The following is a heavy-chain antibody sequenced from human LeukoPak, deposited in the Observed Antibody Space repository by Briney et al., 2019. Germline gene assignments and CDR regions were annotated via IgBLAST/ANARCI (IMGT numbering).Heavy chain of an antibody. CDR1: GGSITSNY. J-gene: IGHJ6*02. CDR2: IYYSGST. D-gene: IGHD1-7*01. V-gene: IGHV4-59*12. CDR3: ARGGTYYYYGMDV. Sequence: SSETLSLTCTVSGGSITSNYWSWIRQPPGKGLEWIGYIYYSGSTNYNPSLQSRVTISVDTSKNQFSLRLSSVTAADTAVYYCARGGTYYYYGMDVWGQGTTVTVSS.